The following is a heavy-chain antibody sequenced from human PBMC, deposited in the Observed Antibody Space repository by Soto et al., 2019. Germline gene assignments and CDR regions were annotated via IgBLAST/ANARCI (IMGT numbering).Heavy chain of an antibody. D-gene: IGHD5-18*01. J-gene: IGHJ4*02. CDR2: ISYDGGLQ. CDR1: GFTFTSYG. Sequence: QAHLVESGGGVVQPGRSLRLSCAASGFTFTSYGMHWVRQAPGTRLEWVAVISYDGGLQHYADSVKGRFTISRDNSKNMVLLQMHSLRAEDPAVYYCVSDRGYGHASVPYSWGQGTLVSVSS. CDR3: VSDRGYGHASVPYS. V-gene: IGHV3-30*03.